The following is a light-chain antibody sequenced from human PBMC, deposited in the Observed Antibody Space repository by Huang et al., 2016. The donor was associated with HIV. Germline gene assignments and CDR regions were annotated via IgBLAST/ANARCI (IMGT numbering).Light chain of an antibody. Sequence: DIQMTQSPSTLSASVGDRVTITCRASQSINSWLAWYQQKPGKAPKLLIFDASSLDSGVPSRCSGSGYGTEFTLTISGLQPDNFSTYYCQQYNTYPYTFGQGTKLEIK. CDR3: QQYNTYPYT. J-gene: IGKJ2*01. V-gene: IGKV1-5*01. CDR2: DAS. CDR1: QSINSW.